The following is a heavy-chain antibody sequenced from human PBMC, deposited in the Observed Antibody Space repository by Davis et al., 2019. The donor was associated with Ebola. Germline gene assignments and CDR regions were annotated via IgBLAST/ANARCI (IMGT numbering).Heavy chain of an antibody. Sequence: GGSLRLSCAASGFTFSDYYMSWIRQAPGKGLEWVAVISYDGSNKYYADSVKGRFTISRDNSKNTLYLQMNSLRAEDTAVYYCARDGFSSSWYYYGMDVWGQGTTVTVSS. V-gene: IGHV3-30*03. J-gene: IGHJ6*02. D-gene: IGHD6-13*01. CDR1: GFTFSDYY. CDR3: ARDGFSSSWYYYGMDV. CDR2: ISYDGSNK.